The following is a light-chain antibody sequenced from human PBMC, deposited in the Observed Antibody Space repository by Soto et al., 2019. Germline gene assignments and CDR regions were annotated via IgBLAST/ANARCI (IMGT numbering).Light chain of an antibody. V-gene: IGKV1-5*01. CDR1: QNVNKW. J-gene: IGKJ1*01. CDR3: HRYNSNSRT. CDR2: DAS. Sequence: DIQMTQSPSTLSASVGDRVTITCRASQNVNKWVAWYQQKPGKAPKFLIYDASVLESGVPSRFSGSGSGTEFTLTLSSLQPDDFATYCCHRYNSNSRTFGQGTKVEMK.